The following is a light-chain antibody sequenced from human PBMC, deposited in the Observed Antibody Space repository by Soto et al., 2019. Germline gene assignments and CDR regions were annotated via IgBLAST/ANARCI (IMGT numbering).Light chain of an antibody. CDR1: SSDVGGYNY. J-gene: IGLJ1*01. Sequence: QSALTQPASVSGSPGQSITISCTGTSSDVGGYNYVSWYQHHPGKAPKLMIYDVSNRPSGVSNRVSGSKSGNTASLTISGLQAEDEADYYRSSYTSSSTLLYVFGTGTKLTVL. CDR2: DVS. V-gene: IGLV2-14*03. CDR3: SSYTSSSTLLYV.